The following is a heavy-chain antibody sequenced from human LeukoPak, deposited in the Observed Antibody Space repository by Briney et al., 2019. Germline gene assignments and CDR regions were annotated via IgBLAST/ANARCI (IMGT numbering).Heavy chain of an antibody. Sequence: SGPTLVKPTQTLTLTCTFSGFSLTTSGVAVGWIRQPPGKALEWLVVIYWDDYKRFSPSLKSRLTITKDTSKNQVVLTLTNVDPVDTATYYCTHCDSAGLPDYWGQGTLVTVSS. CDR2: IYWDDYK. D-gene: IGHD2-15*01. CDR1: GFSLTTSGVA. V-gene: IGHV2-5*02. CDR3: THCDSAGLPDY. J-gene: IGHJ4*02.